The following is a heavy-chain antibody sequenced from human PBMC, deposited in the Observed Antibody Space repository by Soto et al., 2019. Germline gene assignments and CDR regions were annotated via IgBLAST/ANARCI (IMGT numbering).Heavy chain of an antibody. J-gene: IGHJ4*02. CDR1: GGSISSYY. CDR3: ARGPGSGSYWVDY. Sequence: QVQLQESGPGLVKPSETLSLTCTVSGGSISSYYWSWIRQPPEKGLEWIGFIYYSGGTNYNPSLKSRVTMSIDTSKNQFSLKLSSVTAADTAVYYCARGPGSGSYWVDYWGQGTLVTVSS. D-gene: IGHD3-10*01. CDR2: IYYSGGT. V-gene: IGHV4-59*01.